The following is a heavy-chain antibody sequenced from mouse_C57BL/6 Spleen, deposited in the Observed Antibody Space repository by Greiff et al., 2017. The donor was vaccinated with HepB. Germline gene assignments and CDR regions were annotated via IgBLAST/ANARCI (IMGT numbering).Heavy chain of an antibody. V-gene: IGHV1-59*01. J-gene: IGHJ2*01. CDR3: ARRGFTTVVVYYFDY. D-gene: IGHD1-1*01. CDR1: GYTFTSYW. Sequence: QVQLQQPGAELVRPGTSVKLSCKASGYTFTSYWMHWVKQRPGQGLEWIGVIDPSDSYTNYNQKFKGKATLTVDTSSSTAYMQLSSLTSEDSAVYYGARRGFTTVVVYYFDYWGQGTTLTVSS. CDR2: IDPSDSYT.